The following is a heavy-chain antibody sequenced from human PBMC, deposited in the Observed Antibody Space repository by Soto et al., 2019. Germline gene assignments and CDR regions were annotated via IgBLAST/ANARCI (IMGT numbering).Heavy chain of an antibody. V-gene: IGHV1-46*01. CDR1: GYTFTSYY. D-gene: IGHD6-6*01. J-gene: IGHJ6*02. CDR2: INPSGGST. Sequence: GASVKVSCKASGYTFTSYYMHWVRQAPGQGLEWMGIINPSGGSTSYAQKFQGRVTMTRDTSTSTVYMELSSLRSEDTAVYYCARDKQRFVIAARVSYGMDVWGQGTTVTVSS. CDR3: ARDKQRFVIAARVSYGMDV.